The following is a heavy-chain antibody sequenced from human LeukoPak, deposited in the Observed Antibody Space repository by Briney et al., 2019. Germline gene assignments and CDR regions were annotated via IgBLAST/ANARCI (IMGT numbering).Heavy chain of an antibody. CDR2: ISGSGGST. D-gene: IGHD3-22*01. CDR3: ARDSPYYYDSSGYQANYYFDY. J-gene: IGHJ4*02. V-gene: IGHV3-23*01. CDR1: GFTFSSYA. Sequence: GGSLRLSCAASGFTFSSYAMSWVRQAPGKGLEWVSAISGSGGSTYYADSVKGRFTISRDNSKNTLYLQMNSLRAEDTAVYYCARDSPYYYDSSGYQANYYFDYWGQGTLVTVSS.